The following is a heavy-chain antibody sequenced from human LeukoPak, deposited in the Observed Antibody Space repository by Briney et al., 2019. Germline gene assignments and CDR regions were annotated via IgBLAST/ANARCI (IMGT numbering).Heavy chain of an antibody. V-gene: IGHV4-4*07. J-gene: IGHJ6*03. CDR1: GGSISSYY. CDR3: SRESNVFWSGSKSMDV. CDR2: IYTSGST. Sequence: PSETLSLTCTVSGGSISSYYWSWIRQPAGKGLEWIGRIYTSGSTNYNPSLKSRVTMSVDTSKNQFSLKLSSVTAADTAVYYCSRESNVFWSGSKSMDVWGKGTTVTVSS. D-gene: IGHD3-3*01.